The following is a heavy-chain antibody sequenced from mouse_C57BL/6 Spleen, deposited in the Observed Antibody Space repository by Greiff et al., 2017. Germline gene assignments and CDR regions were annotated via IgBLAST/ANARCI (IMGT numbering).Heavy chain of an antibody. Sequence: QVQLKQPGAELVKPGASVKLSCKASGYTFTSYWMHWVKQRPGQGLAWIGMIHPNSGSTNYNEKFKSKATLTVDKSSSTAYMQLSSLTSEDSAVYYCARTIYDGYYGAMDYWGQGTSVTVSS. CDR3: ARTIYDGYYGAMDY. J-gene: IGHJ4*01. CDR2: IHPNSGST. CDR1: GYTFTSYW. V-gene: IGHV1-64*01. D-gene: IGHD2-3*01.